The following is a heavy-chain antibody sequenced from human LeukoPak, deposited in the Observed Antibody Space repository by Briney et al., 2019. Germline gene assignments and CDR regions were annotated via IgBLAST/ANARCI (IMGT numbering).Heavy chain of an antibody. CDR1: GGSISSGSYY. D-gene: IGHD3-22*01. Sequence: SETLSLTCTVSGGSISSGSYYWSWLRQPAGKGLEWIGRISSSGSTNYNPSLKSRVTISVDTSKNQFSLKLSSVTAADTAVYFCARGPYSYDSSGAFDIWGQGTMVTVSS. CDR2: ISSSGST. V-gene: IGHV4-61*02. J-gene: IGHJ3*02. CDR3: ARGPYSYDSSGAFDI.